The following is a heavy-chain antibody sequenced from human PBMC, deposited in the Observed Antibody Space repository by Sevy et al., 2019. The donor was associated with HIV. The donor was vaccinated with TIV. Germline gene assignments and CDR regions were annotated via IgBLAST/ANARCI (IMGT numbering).Heavy chain of an antibody. CDR3: ARDRGATSYNWFNP. D-gene: IGHD5-12*01. J-gene: IGHJ5*02. Sequence: GGSLRLSCAASGFTFSSYAMHWVRQAPGKGLEWVAVISYDGSNKYYADSVKGRFTMSRDNSKNTLYLQMNSLRAEDTAVHYCARDRGATSYNWFNPWGQGTLVTVSS. CDR1: GFTFSSYA. CDR2: ISYDGSNK. V-gene: IGHV3-30-3*01.